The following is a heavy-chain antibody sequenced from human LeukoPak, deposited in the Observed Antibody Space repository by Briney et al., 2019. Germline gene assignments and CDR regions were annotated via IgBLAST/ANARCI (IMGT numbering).Heavy chain of an antibody. D-gene: IGHD3-16*02. CDR2: INAGNGNT. CDR3: ARDPDWEVRLGELSSPPLDY. Sequence: ASVKVSCKASGYTFTSYAMHWVRQAPGQRLEWMGWINAGNGNTKYSQKFQGRVTITRDTSASTAYMELSSLRSEDTAVYYCARDPDWEVRLGELSSPPLDYWGQGTLVTVSS. V-gene: IGHV1-3*01. J-gene: IGHJ4*02. CDR1: GYTFTSYA.